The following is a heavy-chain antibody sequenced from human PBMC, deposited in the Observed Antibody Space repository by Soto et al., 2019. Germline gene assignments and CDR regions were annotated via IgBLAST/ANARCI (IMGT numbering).Heavy chain of an antibody. D-gene: IGHD3-10*01. CDR2: VSKDGSVK. J-gene: IGHJ4*02. Sequence: GGSLRLSCEGSGLTFSRHALHWVRQAPGKGLEWVAVVSKDGSVKYWIESVKGRFTLSRDNSKNTVYLEMNSLRPEDTGVYYCVRSRSGAVADSFDLWGQGTLVTVYS. V-gene: IGHV3-30-3*01. CDR1: GLTFSRHA. CDR3: VRSRSGAVADSFDL.